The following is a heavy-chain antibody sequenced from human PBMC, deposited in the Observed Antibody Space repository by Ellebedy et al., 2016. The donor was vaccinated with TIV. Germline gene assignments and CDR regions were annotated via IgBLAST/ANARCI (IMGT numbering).Heavy chain of an antibody. V-gene: IGHV3-7*01. J-gene: IGHJ3*02. CDR1: GFSFRSYW. D-gene: IGHD4-17*01. CDR3: ATDGSYGDYRSPAHAFEI. Sequence: GESLKISCGTSGFSFRSYWMSWVRQAPGKGLEWVANINQGGSERHYVDSVKGRFTISRDNAKKSLYLEMNSLRAEDTAVYYCATDGSYGDYRSPAHAFEIWGQGTMVAVSS. CDR2: INQGGSER.